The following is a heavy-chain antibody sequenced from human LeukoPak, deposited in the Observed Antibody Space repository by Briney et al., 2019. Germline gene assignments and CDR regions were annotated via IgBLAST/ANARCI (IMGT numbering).Heavy chain of an antibody. Sequence: GGSLRLSCAASGFTLSTYGMHWVRQAPGKGLEWVAFIRYDGSSKYFADSVKGRFTISRDNSKDTLYLQMNSLRAADTAVYYCAKGLTFGFDYWGQGTLVTVSS. CDR3: AKGLTFGFDY. CDR1: GFTLSTYG. CDR2: IRYDGSSK. D-gene: IGHD3-16*01. J-gene: IGHJ4*02. V-gene: IGHV3-30*02.